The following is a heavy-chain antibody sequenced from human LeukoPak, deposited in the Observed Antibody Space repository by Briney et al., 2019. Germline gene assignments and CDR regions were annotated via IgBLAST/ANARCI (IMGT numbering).Heavy chain of an antibody. J-gene: IGHJ4*02. V-gene: IGHV3-21*01. D-gene: IGHD6-13*01. Sequence: PGGSLRLSCAASGFTFSSNTMNWVRQAPGKGLEWVSSISSSSTYIYYADSVKGRFTISRDNAKNSLYLQMNSLRAEDTAVYYCARDSQQLVLDYWGQGTLVTVSP. CDR3: ARDSQQLVLDY. CDR1: GFTFSSNT. CDR2: ISSSSTYI.